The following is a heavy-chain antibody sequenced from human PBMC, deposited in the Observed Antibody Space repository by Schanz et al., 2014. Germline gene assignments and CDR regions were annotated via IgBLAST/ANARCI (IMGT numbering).Heavy chain of an antibody. Sequence: VQLVESGGGVVQPGGSLRLSCAASGFTFSNNYMSWVRQAPGKGLVWVSTIDTAGSYTSYVDSVKGRFTISRDNAKNSLYLQMDSLRGDDTAVYYCARDGIAATTDFEYWGQGVLVTVSS. D-gene: IGHD1-1*01. CDR3: ARDGIAATTDFEY. CDR1: GFTFSNNY. CDR2: IDTAGSYT. V-gene: IGHV3-74*01. J-gene: IGHJ4*02.